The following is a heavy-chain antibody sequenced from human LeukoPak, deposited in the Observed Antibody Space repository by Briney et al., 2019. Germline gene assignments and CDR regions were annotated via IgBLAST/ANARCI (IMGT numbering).Heavy chain of an antibody. J-gene: IGHJ4*02. D-gene: IGHD3-9*01. CDR1: GGSISSSSYY. CDR2: IYYSGST. Sequence: PSETLSLTCTVSGGSISSSSYYWGWIRQPPGKGLEWIGSIYYSGSTYYNPSLKSRVTISVDTSKNQFSLKLSSVTAADTAVYYCARGRKDRKSRLTILGSFDYWGQGTLVTVSS. CDR3: ARGRKDRKSRLTILGSFDY. V-gene: IGHV4-39*07.